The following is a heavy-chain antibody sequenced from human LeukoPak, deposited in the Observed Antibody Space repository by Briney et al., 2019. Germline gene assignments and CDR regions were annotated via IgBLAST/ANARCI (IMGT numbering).Heavy chain of an antibody. J-gene: IGHJ5*02. V-gene: IGHV4-31*03. D-gene: IGHD6-13*01. CDR3: ARGDSSSWYVGYWFDP. CDR1: GGSISSGGYY. Sequence: PSETLSLTCTVSGGSISSGGYYWSWIRQHPGKGLEWIGYIYYSESTYYNPSLKSRVTISVDTSKNQFSLKLSSVTAADTAVYYCARGDSSSWYVGYWFDPWGQGTLVTVSS. CDR2: IYYSEST.